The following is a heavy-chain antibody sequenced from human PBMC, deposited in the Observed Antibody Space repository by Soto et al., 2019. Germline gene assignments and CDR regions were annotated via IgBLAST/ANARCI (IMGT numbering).Heavy chain of an antibody. V-gene: IGHV1-46*01. D-gene: IGHD5-12*01. J-gene: IGHJ6*02. CDR1: GYTFTSYY. Sequence: ASVKVSCKASGYTFTSYYMHWVRQAPGQGLEWMGIINPSGGSTSYAQKFQGRVTMTRDTSTSTVYMELSSLRSEDTAVYYCARDGYSGYDRYYYYGMDVWGQGTTVTAP. CDR3: ARDGYSGYDRYYYYGMDV. CDR2: INPSGGST.